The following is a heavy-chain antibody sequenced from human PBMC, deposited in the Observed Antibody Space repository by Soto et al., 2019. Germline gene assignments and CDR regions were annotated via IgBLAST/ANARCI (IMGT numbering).Heavy chain of an antibody. CDR2: VYYSGTT. CDR3: ARDAMEPPISVGH. V-gene: IGHV4-61*08. Sequence: KASETLSLTCTASGGSIDGGDYYWSWIRQPPGKGLEWIGYVYYSGTTNYNPFLKSRVTLSLDKSKNHFSLKMSSVTAADPAVYYCARDAMEPPISVGHWSQGTLVTYPQ. J-gene: IGHJ5*02. D-gene: IGHD1-1*01. CDR1: GGSIDGGDYY.